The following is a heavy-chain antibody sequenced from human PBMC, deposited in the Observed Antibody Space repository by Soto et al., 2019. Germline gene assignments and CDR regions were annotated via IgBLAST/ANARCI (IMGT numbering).Heavy chain of an antibody. Sequence: EVQLVESGGGLVQPGGSLRLSCAASGFTFSDHYMDWVRQAPGKGLEWVGRTRNKANSYTTEYAASVKGRFTISRDDSKNSLYLQMNSLKTEDTAVYYCARGLVLRFLEGLDAFDIWGQGTMVTVSS. D-gene: IGHD3-3*01. J-gene: IGHJ3*02. CDR1: GFTFSDHY. V-gene: IGHV3-72*01. CDR2: TRNKANSYTT. CDR3: ARGLVLRFLEGLDAFDI.